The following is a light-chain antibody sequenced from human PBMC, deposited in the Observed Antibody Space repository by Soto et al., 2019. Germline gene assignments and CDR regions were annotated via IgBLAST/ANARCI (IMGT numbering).Light chain of an antibody. CDR2: XAX. J-gene: IGKJ5*01. CDR1: RRVTSTY. Sequence: EIVLTQSPGTLSLSPGERASLSCRASRRVTSTYLAWYQHKPGQXXXXXXXXAXXRXTGXPDRSSGSRSGTDFTLTISSLEPEDFAVYYCQLYGDSPPVTFGQVTRLEIK. CDR3: QLYGDSPPVT. V-gene: IGKV3-20*01.